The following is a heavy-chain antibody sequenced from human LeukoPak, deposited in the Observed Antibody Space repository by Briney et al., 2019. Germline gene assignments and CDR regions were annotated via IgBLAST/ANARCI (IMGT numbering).Heavy chain of an antibody. V-gene: IGHV4-4*07. CDR3: ARSGSFSDWFDP. Sequence: SETLSLTCTVSGGSISSYCWSWIRQPAGKGLEWIGRIYTSGSTNYNPSLKSRVTMSVDTSKNQFSLKLSSVTAADTAVYYCARSGSFSDWFDPWGQGTLVTVSS. CDR1: GGSISSYC. J-gene: IGHJ5*02. D-gene: IGHD1-26*01. CDR2: IYTSGST.